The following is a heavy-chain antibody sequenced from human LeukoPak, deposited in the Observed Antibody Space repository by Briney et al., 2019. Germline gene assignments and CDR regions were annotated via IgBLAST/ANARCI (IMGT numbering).Heavy chain of an antibody. V-gene: IGHV4-59*11. CDR3: ATINRGNIYGYFDF. CDR1: GGSISSHY. Sequence: PSETLSLTCTVPGGSISSHYWSWLRPPPGKGLEWIGYMYDTRSTNDNPSLKSRVTLSADTSKNHSSLRLSSVTAADTAVYYCATINRGNIYGYFDFWGQGILVTVSS. D-gene: IGHD5-18*01. CDR2: MYDTRST. J-gene: IGHJ4*02.